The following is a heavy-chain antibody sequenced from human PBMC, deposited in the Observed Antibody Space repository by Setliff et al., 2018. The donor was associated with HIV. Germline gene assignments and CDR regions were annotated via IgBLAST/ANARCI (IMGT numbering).Heavy chain of an antibody. J-gene: IGHJ4*02. D-gene: IGHD6-19*01. V-gene: IGHV1-69*13. CDR2: IIPIFGTA. CDR1: GGTFSSYA. CDR3: ARDGFRAGYSSGWTGYFDY. Sequence: SVKVSCKASGGTFSSYAISWVRQAPGQGLEWMGGIIPIFGTANYAQKFQGRVTITADESTSTAYMELRSLTSDDTAVYYCARDGFRAGYSSGWTGYFDYWGQGTLVTVSS.